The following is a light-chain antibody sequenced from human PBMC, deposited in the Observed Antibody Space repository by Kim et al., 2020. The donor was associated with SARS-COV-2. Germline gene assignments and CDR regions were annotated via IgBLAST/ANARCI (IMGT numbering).Light chain of an antibody. V-gene: IGLV2-11*01. J-gene: IGLJ2*01. CDR3: CSYAGTYTA. CDR1: SSNVGGYNY. CDR2: EVY. Sequence: QSALTQPRSVSGFPGQSVTIPCTGTSSNVGGYNYVSWYQQHPGKVPKLMIHEVYKRPSGVPDRFSGSKSGNTAYLTLSGLRAEDEADYYCCSYAGTYTAFGGGTQLTVL.